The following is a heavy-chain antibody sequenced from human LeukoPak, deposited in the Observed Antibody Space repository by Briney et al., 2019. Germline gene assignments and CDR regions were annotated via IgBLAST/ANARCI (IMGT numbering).Heavy chain of an antibody. CDR1: GYTFTGYY. CDR3: ARVRYGDSPGIDY. Sequence: VASVKVSCKASGYTFTGYYMHWVRQAPGQGLEWMGWINPNSGGTNYAQKFQGRVTMTRDTSISTAYMELSRLRSDDTAVYYCARVRYGDSPGIDYWGQGTLVTVPS. V-gene: IGHV1-2*02. CDR2: INPNSGGT. J-gene: IGHJ4*02. D-gene: IGHD4-17*01.